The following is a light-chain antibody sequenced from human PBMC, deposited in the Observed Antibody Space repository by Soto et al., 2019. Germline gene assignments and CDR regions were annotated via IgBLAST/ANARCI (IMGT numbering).Light chain of an antibody. CDR2: GAS. J-gene: IGKJ1*01. Sequence: EIVMTQSPATLSVSPGERATLSCRASQSVSSNLAWYQQKPGQAPRLLIYGASTRATGIPARFNGSGSGTESTLTISSLQSEDFAVYYCQQYNNWPPWTFGQGTKVEIK. CDR3: QQYNNWPPWT. CDR1: QSVSSN. V-gene: IGKV3-15*01.